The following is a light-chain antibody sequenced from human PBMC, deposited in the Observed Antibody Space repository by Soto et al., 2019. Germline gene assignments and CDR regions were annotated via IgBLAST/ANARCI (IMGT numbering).Light chain of an antibody. CDR2: GVS. V-gene: IGKV3-20*01. CDR1: QSVSSSY. CDR3: QQYGSTPPT. J-gene: IGKJ2*01. Sequence: EIVLTQSPGTLSLSPGERATLSCRASQSVSSSYLAWYQQKPGQAPRLLIYGVSNRATGIPDRFSGSGSGTDFSLTLSRLQPDDFAVYICQQYGSTPPTFGQGTKLEIK.